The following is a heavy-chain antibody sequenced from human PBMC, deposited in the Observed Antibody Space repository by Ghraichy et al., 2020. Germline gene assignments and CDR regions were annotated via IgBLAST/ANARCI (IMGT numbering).Heavy chain of an antibody. J-gene: IGHJ5*02. CDR2: IYHSGTT. D-gene: IGHD3-3*01. V-gene: IGHV4-38-2*02. CDR3: ARVRNYDFWSGYFEPYNWFDP. Sequence: SETLSLTCTVSGYSITSGYYWGWIRQPPGKGLEWIGSIYHSGTTYYNPSLKSRVTISVDTSKNQFSLNLSSVTATDTAVYYCARVRNYDFWSGYFEPYNWFDPWGQGTLVTVSS. CDR1: GYSITSGYY.